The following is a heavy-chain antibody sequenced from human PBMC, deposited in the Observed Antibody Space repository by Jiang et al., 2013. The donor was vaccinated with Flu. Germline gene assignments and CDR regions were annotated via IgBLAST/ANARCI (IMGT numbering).Heavy chain of an antibody. J-gene: IGHJ6*04. CDR1: GGSISSYY. CDR3: ARDLDTAMPSYGMDV. D-gene: IGHD5-18*01. CDR2: IYYSGST. Sequence: GLVKPSETLSLTCTVSGGSISSYYWSWIRQPPGKGLEWIGYIYYSGSTNYNPSLKSRVTISVDTSKNQFSLKLSSVTAADTAVYYCARDLDTAMPSYGMDVWGKGTTVXVSS. V-gene: IGHV4-59*01.